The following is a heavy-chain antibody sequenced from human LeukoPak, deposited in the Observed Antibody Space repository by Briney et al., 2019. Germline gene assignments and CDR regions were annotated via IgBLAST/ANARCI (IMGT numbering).Heavy chain of an antibody. CDR2: ISGNGGST. J-gene: IGHJ4*02. CDR1: GFTFSSYA. V-gene: IGHV3-23*01. Sequence: GGSLRLSCAASGFTFSSYAMTWVRQAQEKGLEWVSVISGNGGSTYYADSVRCRFTISRDNSRNTLYLQMNSLRAEDTAIYYCAKEMGGDTYYFDYWGQGSLVTVSS. CDR3: AKEMGGDTYYFDY. D-gene: IGHD2-21*02.